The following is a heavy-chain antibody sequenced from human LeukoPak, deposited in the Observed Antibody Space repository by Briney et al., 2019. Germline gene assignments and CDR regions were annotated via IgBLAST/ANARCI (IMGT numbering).Heavy chain of an antibody. J-gene: IGHJ6*02. CDR1: GGSISSGGYY. V-gene: IGHV4-31*03. CDR3: ARDRIYGDYLDYYYGMDV. Sequence: SETLSLTCTVSGGSISSGGYYWSWIRQHPGKGLEWIGYIYYSGSTYYNPSLKSRVTISVDTSKNQFSLKLSSVTAADTAVYYCARDRIYGDYLDYYYGMDVWGQGTTVTVSS. CDR2: IYYSGST. D-gene: IGHD4-17*01.